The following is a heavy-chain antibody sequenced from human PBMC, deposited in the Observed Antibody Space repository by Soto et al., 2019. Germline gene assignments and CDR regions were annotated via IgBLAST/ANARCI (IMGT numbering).Heavy chain of an antibody. CDR3: ARDLEFRDGNISHLDY. CDR1: GGTFRNHV. CDR2: IIPIIGTP. V-gene: IGHV1-69*01. D-gene: IGHD3-10*01. J-gene: IGHJ4*02. Sequence: QVQLVKSGAEVNKPGSSVKVSCKASGGTFRNHVFNWVRQAPGQGLEWMGGIIPIIGTPNYAQKFQGRVTITADASTNTVYLEVSSLRSQDTAVYYCARDLEFRDGNISHLDYWGQGTLVTVSS.